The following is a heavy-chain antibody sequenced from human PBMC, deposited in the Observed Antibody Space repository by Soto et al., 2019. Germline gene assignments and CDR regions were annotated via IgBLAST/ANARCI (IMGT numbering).Heavy chain of an antibody. D-gene: IGHD5-18*01. J-gene: IGHJ5*02. V-gene: IGHV4-34*02. CDR3: ARRPYTYGYIYWFDP. Sequence: QVQLQQWGAGVLMPSETLSLTCAVYGGSFSDYYWTWIRQPPGKGLEWIGEINVSGSTNYNPSLKSRVTLSVDTSKKQFSLRLNSVTAADTAVYYCARRPYTYGYIYWFDPWGQGTLVTVSS. CDR1: GGSFSDYY. CDR2: INVSGST.